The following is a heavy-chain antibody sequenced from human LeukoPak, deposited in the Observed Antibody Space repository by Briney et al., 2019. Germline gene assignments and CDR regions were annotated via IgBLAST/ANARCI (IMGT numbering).Heavy chain of an antibody. CDR1: GFSFSDYG. V-gene: IGHV3-23*01. CDR3: AKSHRGHCSTTTCDDEGDY. J-gene: IGHJ4*02. D-gene: IGHD2-2*01. Sequence: GGTLRLSCAASGFSFSDYGMSWVRQAPGKGLEWVSSISSGGDNTYYADSVRGRFTISRDNSKNTLYLQLNSLRAEDTAVYYCAKSHRGHCSTTTCDDEGDYWGQGTLVTVSS. CDR2: ISSGGDNT.